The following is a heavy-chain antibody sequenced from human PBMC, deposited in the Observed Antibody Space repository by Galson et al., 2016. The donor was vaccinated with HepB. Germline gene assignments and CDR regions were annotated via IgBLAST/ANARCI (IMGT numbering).Heavy chain of an antibody. J-gene: IGHJ4*02. D-gene: IGHD6-19*01. CDR2: INIGGDST. V-gene: IGHV3-23*01. CDR3: AKDSPYSSGWSTY. Sequence: SLRLSCAASGLTFSNYGMNWVRQAPGKGLEWVSSINIGGDSTYYADSVKGRFTISRDNSKNPVYLQMNSLRAEDTALYYCAKDSPYSSGWSTYWGQGTLVTVSS. CDR1: GLTFSNYG.